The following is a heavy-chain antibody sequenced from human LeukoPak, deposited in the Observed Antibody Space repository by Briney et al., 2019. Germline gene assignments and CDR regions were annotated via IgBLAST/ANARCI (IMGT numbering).Heavy chain of an antibody. CDR1: GFTFSSYA. CDR3: AKSSCGSGYCCFDY. V-gene: IGHV3-23*01. CDR2: ISGSGGST. D-gene: IGHD6-19*01. J-gene: IGHJ4*02. Sequence: GGSLRLSCVAPGFTFSSYAMSWVRQAPGKGLEWVSAISGSGGSTNYADSVKGRFTISRDNFKNTLYLQMNSLRAEDTAVYYCAKSSCGSGYCCFDYWGQGTLVTVSS.